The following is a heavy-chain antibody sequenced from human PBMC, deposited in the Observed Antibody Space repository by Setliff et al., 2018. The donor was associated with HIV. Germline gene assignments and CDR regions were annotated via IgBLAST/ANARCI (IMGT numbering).Heavy chain of an antibody. D-gene: IGHD3-10*01. CDR3: AREAPRYASGAFDF. J-gene: IGHJ3*01. CDR1: GYNFNNFG. Sequence: ASVKVSCKSSGYNFNNFGVSWVRQAPGQGLEWLGYINGYNSKTHYLPRLQGRLTLTTDTSTNTVDLELRSLLSHDTAIYYCAREAPRYASGAFDFWGQGTMVTVSS. CDR2: INGYNSKT. V-gene: IGHV1-18*01.